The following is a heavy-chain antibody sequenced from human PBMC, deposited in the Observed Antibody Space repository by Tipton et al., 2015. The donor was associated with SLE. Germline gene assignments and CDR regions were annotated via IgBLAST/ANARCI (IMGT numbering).Heavy chain of an antibody. CDR1: GGSISSGNYY. J-gene: IGHJ3*02. V-gene: IGHV4-61*02. D-gene: IGHD1-26*01. Sequence: TLSLTCTVSGGSISSGNYYWTWIRQPAGKGLEWIGRIYPTGSSGNTNYNPSLESRVTISVDTSKNQLSLNLSSVTAADTALYYCARAESGIDAFDIWGQGTMVTVSS. CDR3: ARAESGIDAFDI. CDR2: IYPTGSSGNT.